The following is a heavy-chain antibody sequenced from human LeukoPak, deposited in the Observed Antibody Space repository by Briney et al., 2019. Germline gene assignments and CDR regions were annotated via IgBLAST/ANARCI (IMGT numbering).Heavy chain of an antibody. CDR1: GGSFSGYY. Sequence: PSETLSLTCAVYGGSFSGYYWSWIRQPPGKGLEWIGEINHSGSTNYNPSLKSRVTISVDTSKNQFSLKLSSVTAADTAVYYCARVSRGPYIAAAAPFDYWGRGTLVTVSS. CDR2: INHSGST. V-gene: IGHV4-34*01. CDR3: ARVSRGPYIAAAAPFDY. D-gene: IGHD6-13*01. J-gene: IGHJ4*02.